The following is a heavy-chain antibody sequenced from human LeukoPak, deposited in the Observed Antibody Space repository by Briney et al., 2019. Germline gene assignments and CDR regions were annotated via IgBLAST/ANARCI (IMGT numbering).Heavy chain of an antibody. D-gene: IGHD3-16*01. CDR1: GFSFSGYY. Sequence: PGGSLRLSCAASGFSFSGYYMSWIRQAPGKGLEWVSYISDSGSSIYNADSVKGRFTISRDNARNSLYLEMNSLRAEDTAVYYCAKTLIRPYNWFDPWGQGTLVTVSS. CDR3: AKTLIRPYNWFDP. V-gene: IGHV3-11*01. CDR2: ISDSGSSI. J-gene: IGHJ5*02.